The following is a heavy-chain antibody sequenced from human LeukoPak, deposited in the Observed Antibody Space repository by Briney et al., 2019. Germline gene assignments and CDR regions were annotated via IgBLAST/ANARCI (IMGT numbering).Heavy chain of an antibody. Sequence: GASVKVSCTASGYTFTSYAMHWVRQAPGQRLEWMGWVNAGNGNTKYSQKFQGRVTITRDTSASTAYMELSSLRSEDTAVYYCARNKLRDGAFDIWGQGTMVTVSS. V-gene: IGHV1-3*01. CDR2: VNAGNGNT. J-gene: IGHJ3*02. CDR1: GYTFTSYA. CDR3: ARNKLRDGAFDI. D-gene: IGHD3-10*01.